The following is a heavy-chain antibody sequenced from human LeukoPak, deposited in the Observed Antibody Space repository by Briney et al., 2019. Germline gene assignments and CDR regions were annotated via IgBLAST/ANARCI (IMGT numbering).Heavy chain of an antibody. CDR2: ISYDGSNK. CDR3: WDKDIVVVLGPSERYISYGV. D-gene: IGHD2-2*01. CDR1: GFTFSSYA. Sequence: GGSLRLSCAASGFTFSSYAMHWVRQAPGKGLEWVAVISYDGSNKYYADSVKGRFTISRDNSKNTLYLQMNSLRAEDTAVYYCWDKDIVVVLGPSERYISYGVWGQGTTVTVSS. J-gene: IGHJ6*02. V-gene: IGHV3-30-3*01.